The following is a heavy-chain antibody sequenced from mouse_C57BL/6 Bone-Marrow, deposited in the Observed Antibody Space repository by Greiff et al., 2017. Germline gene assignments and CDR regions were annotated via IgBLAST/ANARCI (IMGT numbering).Heavy chain of an antibody. J-gene: IGHJ2*01. Sequence: VQLQQSGAELVRPGTSVKVSCKASGYAFTNYLIEWVKQRPGQGLEWIGVINPGSGGTNYNEKFKGKATLTADKSSSNAYMQLSSLTSEDSAVYFCARPRLDYWGQGTTLTVSS. V-gene: IGHV1-54*01. CDR2: INPGSGGT. CDR3: ARPRLDY. CDR1: GYAFTNYL.